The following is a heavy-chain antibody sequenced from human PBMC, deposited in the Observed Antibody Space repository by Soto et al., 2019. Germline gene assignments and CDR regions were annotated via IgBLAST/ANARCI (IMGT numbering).Heavy chain of an antibody. CDR2: ISGGAAT. J-gene: IGHJ4*02. Sequence: EVQLLESGGGLVQPGESLRLSCAASGFNFRSFAMNWVRQAPGKGLEWGSTISGGAATTYADSVKDRLTISRDNSKNTASLQMNSLTAEDTAVYYCAKGSHIAARPFFFDSWGRGTLVTVSS. D-gene: IGHD6-6*01. V-gene: IGHV3-23*01. CDR3: AKGSHIAARPFFFDS. CDR1: GFNFRSFA.